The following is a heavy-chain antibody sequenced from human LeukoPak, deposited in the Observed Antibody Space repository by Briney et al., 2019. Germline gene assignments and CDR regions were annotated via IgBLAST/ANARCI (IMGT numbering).Heavy chain of an antibody. CDR1: GFTFRSHT. J-gene: IGHJ4*02. Sequence: GGSLRLSCVGSGFTFRSHTMSWVRQAPGKGLEWVSTITTSDGNTYYADSVKGRFTVSRDNSKNTLFLQMNSLRAEYTAVYYCAKDGGLWVSAHWGDSWGRGTLVTVSS. D-gene: IGHD7-27*01. CDR2: ITTSDGNT. CDR3: AKDGGLWVSAHWGDS. V-gene: IGHV3-23*01.